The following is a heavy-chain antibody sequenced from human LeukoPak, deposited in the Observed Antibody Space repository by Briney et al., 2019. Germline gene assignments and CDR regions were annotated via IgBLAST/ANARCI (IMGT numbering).Heavy chain of an antibody. CDR3: VEGGEVYPDY. CDR1: GGSISSYY. CDR2: IYYSGST. Sequence: SETLSLTCTVSGGSISSYYWSWIRQPPGKGLEWIEYIYYSGSTKYNPSLKSRVTISVDTSKNQFSLKLSSVTAADTAVYYCVEGGEVYPDYWGQGTLVTVSS. J-gene: IGHJ4*02. D-gene: IGHD2-8*01. V-gene: IGHV4-59*01.